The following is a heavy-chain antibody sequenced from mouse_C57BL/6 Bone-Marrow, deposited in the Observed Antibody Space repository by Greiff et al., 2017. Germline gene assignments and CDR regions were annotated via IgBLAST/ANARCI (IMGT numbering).Heavy chain of an antibody. J-gene: IGHJ2*01. V-gene: IGHV1-54*01. CDR3: ARSLLPYFDY. CDR1: GYAFTNYL. D-gene: IGHD1-1*01. Sequence: VQLKESGAELVRPGSSVKVSCKASGYAFTNYLIEWVKQRPGQGLEWIGVINPGSGGTNYNEKFKGKATLTADKSSSTAYMQLSSLTSEDAAVYFCARSLLPYFDYWGQGTTLTVSS. CDR2: INPGSGGT.